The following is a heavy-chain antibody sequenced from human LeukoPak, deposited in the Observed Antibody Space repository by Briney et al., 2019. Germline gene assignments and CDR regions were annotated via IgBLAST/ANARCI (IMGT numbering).Heavy chain of an antibody. D-gene: IGHD3-9*01. J-gene: IGHJ4*02. CDR2: INPNSGGT. CDR1: GYTFTGYY. V-gene: IGHV1-2*02. CDR3: ARDPWTYYDILTGYYDY. Sequence: ASVKVSCKASGYTFTGYYMHWVRQAPGQGLEWMGWINPNSGGTNYAQKLQGRVTMTTDTSTSTAYMELRSLRSDDTAVYYCARDPWTYYDILTGYYDYWGQGTLVTVSS.